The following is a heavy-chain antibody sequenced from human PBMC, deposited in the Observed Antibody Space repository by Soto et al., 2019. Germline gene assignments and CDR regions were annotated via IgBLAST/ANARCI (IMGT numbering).Heavy chain of an antibody. CDR2: MNPYSGNT. D-gene: IGHD6-25*01. CDR3: ARRKERSGPHYFDY. V-gene: IGHV1-8*01. J-gene: IGHJ4*02. Sequence: ASVKVSCKASGYTFTTYDISWVRQATGQGLEWMGWMNPYSGNTGYAQKFQGRVNVTRNTSISTVYMELSGLRPDDTAVYYCARRKERSGPHYFDYWGQGSQVTVS. CDR1: GYTFTTYD.